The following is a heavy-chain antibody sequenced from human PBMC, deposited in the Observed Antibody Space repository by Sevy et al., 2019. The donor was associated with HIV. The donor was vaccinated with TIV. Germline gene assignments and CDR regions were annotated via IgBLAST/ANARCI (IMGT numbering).Heavy chain of an antibody. CDR2: IYYNGHI. V-gene: IGHV4-59*08. CDR1: GGSITSLY. D-gene: IGHD6-19*01. J-gene: IGHJ4*02. Sequence: SETLSLTCTVSGGSITSLYWNWIRQPPGKGLEWIATIYYNGHINYNPSPKSRVTLSLDTSKNQFSLRLSSVTAADTAMYYCAGENAWGSGYSWGQGTLVTVSS. CDR3: AGENAWGSGYS.